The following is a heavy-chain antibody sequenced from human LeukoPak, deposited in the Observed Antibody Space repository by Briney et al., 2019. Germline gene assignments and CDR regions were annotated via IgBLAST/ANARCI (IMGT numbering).Heavy chain of an antibody. CDR2: ISSSGSST. J-gene: IGHJ4*02. Sequence: GGSLRLSCAASGFTFSDYYMSWLRQAPGKGLEWISYISSSGSSTNYADSVKGRFTISRDNAKNSLYLQMNSLRVEDTAVYYCARDLIHRSGEADYWGQGTLVTVSS. CDR3: ARDLIHRSGEADY. D-gene: IGHD3-22*01. V-gene: IGHV3-11*05. CDR1: GFTFSDYY.